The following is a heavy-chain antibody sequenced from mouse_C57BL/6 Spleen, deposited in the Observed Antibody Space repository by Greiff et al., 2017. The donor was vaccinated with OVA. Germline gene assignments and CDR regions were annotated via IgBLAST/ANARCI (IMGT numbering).Heavy chain of an antibody. CDR3: AIYYSNYGGDAMDY. Sequence: EVKLMESGPGLVKPSQSLSLTCSVTGYSITSGYYWNWIRQFPGNKLEWMGYISYDGSNNYNPSLKNRISITRDTSKNQFFLKLNSVTTEDTATYYCAIYYSNYGGDAMDYWGQGTSVTVSS. J-gene: IGHJ4*01. CDR1: GYSITSGYY. CDR2: ISYDGSN. V-gene: IGHV3-6*01. D-gene: IGHD2-5*01.